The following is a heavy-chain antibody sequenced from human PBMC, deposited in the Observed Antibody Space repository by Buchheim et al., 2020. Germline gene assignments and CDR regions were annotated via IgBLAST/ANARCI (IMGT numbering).Heavy chain of an antibody. CDR1: GFTFEHYA. D-gene: IGHD3-22*01. CDR3: AKDLDYGYYSMDY. J-gene: IGHJ4*01. Sequence: EVQLLESGGGLVQPGGSLRLSCEVSGFTFEHYAMNWVRQAPGKGLEWVSAISGGGGTSSYADSVKGGFTISRENSKNTLYLEINSLRAEDTAVYFCAKDLDYGYYSMDYWGQRTL. V-gene: IGHV3-23*01. CDR2: ISGGGGTS.